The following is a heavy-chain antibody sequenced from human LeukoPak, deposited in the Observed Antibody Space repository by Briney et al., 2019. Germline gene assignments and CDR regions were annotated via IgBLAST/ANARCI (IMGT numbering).Heavy chain of an antibody. J-gene: IGHJ2*01. CDR1: GFTFSNFA. Sequence: GGSLRLSCAASGFTFSNFAMSWVRQAPGKGLVWVSAITGSGGSTYYADSVKGRFTISRDNAKNSLYLQMNSLRAEDTAVYYCATKYCSGGSCYHYWYFDLWGRGTLVTVSS. D-gene: IGHD2-15*01. V-gene: IGHV3-23*01. CDR3: ATKYCSGGSCYHYWYFDL. CDR2: ITGSGGST.